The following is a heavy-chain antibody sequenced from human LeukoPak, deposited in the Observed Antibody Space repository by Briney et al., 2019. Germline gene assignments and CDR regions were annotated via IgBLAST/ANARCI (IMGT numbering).Heavy chain of an antibody. CDR1: GGSISSYY. J-gene: IGHJ4*02. CDR2: INYSGST. CDR3: ARGFNFDGSGFSL. Sequence: SETLSLTCTVSGGSISSYYWSWIRQPPGKGLEWIGCINYSGSTNYNPSLRSRVSISVDASKNQFSLRLSSVTAADTAVYYCARGFNFDGSGFSLWGLGTLVTASS. D-gene: IGHD3-22*01. V-gene: IGHV4-59*01.